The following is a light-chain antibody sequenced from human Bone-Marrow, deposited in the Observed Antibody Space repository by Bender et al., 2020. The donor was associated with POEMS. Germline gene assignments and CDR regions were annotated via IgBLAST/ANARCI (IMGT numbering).Light chain of an antibody. CDR1: SSDIGAYNH. Sequence: QSALTQPRSVSGSPGQSVTISCTGTSSDIGAYNHVSWYQQDPGKAPKLLIFDVSNRPSGISNRFSGSKSGNTASLTISGLQADDESDYYCNSYTSSSTLVFGGGTKLTVL. CDR3: NSYTSSSTLV. CDR2: DVS. V-gene: IGLV2-14*01. J-gene: IGLJ3*02.